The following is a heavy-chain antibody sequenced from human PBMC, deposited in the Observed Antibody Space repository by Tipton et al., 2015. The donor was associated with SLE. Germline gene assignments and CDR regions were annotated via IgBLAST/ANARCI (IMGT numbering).Heavy chain of an antibody. V-gene: IGHV4-59*01. D-gene: IGHD1-26*01. CDR3: ARAEGSWEAFYI. CDR2: IYYSGST. Sequence: GLVKHSETLSLTCTVSGGSISSYYWSWIRQPPGRGLEWIGYIYYSGSTNYKPSLKRRVTISVDTSKNQFSLKLSSVTAADTAVYYCARAEGSWEAFYIGAQGTMVTVSS. CDR1: GGSISSYY. J-gene: IGHJ3*02.